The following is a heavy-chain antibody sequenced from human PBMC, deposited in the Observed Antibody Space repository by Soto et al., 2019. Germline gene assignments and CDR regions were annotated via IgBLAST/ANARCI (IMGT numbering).Heavy chain of an antibody. CDR3: ARSYYYDSSGYYYWAFQH. CDR2: ISSSNGNT. CDR1: GYIFTSYG. Sequence: QVQLVQSGAEVKKPGASVKVSCKASGYIFTSYGITWVRQAPGQGLEWMGWISSSNGNTIYAQMLQGRVSMTTDTSTNTAYMELRSLRSDDTAVYYCARSYYYDSSGYYYWAFQHWGQGTLVTVSS. J-gene: IGHJ1*01. V-gene: IGHV1-18*01. D-gene: IGHD3-22*01.